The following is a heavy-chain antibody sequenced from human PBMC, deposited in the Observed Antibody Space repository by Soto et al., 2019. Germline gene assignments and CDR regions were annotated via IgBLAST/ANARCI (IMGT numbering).Heavy chain of an antibody. CDR1: GCTFTSYG. CDR2: ISAYNGNT. V-gene: IGHV1-18*01. Sequence: ASVKVSCKASGCTFTSYGISWVRQAPGQGLEWMGWISAYNGNTNYAQKLQGRVTMTTDTSTSTAYMELRSLRSDVTAVYYCARWSSSWTHDYWGQGTLVTVAS. CDR3: ARWSSSWTHDY. D-gene: IGHD6-13*01. J-gene: IGHJ4*02.